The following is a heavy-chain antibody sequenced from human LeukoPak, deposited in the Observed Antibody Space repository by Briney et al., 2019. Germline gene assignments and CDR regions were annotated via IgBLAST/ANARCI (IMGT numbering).Heavy chain of an antibody. CDR3: ARTYYYYYYGMDV. CDR2: ISAYNGNT. V-gene: IGHV1-18*01. CDR1: GYTFTSYG. Sequence: ASVKVSCKASGYTFTSYGISWVRQAPGQGLEWMGWISAYNGNTNYAQKLQGRVTMTTDTSTSTAYMELSSLRSEDTAVYYCARTYYYYYYGMDVWGQGTTVTVSS. J-gene: IGHJ6*02.